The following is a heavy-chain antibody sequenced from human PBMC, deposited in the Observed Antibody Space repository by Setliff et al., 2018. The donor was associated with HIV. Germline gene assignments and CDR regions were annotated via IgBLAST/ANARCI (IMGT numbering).Heavy chain of an antibody. V-gene: IGHV1-69*10. D-gene: IGHD1-26*01. CDR3: ARDSELRAFDI. CDR2: IIPILGIA. Sequence: ASVKVSCKASGGTFSSYAISWVRQAPGQGLEWMGGIIPILGIANYAQKFQGRVTITADKSTSTAYMELSSLRSEDTAVYYCARDSELRAFDIWGQGTMVTVSS. J-gene: IGHJ3*02. CDR1: GGTFSSYA.